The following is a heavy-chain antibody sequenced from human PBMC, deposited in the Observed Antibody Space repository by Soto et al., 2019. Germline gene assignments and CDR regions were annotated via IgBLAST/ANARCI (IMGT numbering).Heavy chain of an antibody. CDR2: IYYSGNT. J-gene: IGHJ4*02. Sequence: SETLSLTCTVSGGSISSRSYYWSWIRQPPGKGLEWIGNIYYSGNTYYNPSLKSRVTISADTSNNHFSLKLSSVTAADTAVYYCARLVVTAIRYDYWGQGTLVTVSS. D-gene: IGHD2-21*02. V-gene: IGHV4-39*02. CDR3: ARLVVTAIRYDY. CDR1: GGSISSRSYY.